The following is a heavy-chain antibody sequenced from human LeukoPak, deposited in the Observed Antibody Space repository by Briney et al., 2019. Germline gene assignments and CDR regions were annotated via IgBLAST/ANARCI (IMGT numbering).Heavy chain of an antibody. CDR2: ISSSSNI. J-gene: IGHJ6*03. D-gene: IGHD6-13*01. V-gene: IGHV3-48*04. CDR3: ARLAAAEIYYYYYMDV. CDR1: GFTFSSYG. Sequence: GGSLRLSCAASGFTFSSYGMNWVRQAPGKGLEWVSYISSSSNIYYGDCVKGRYTISRDNTKNSLYLQMNSLRAEDTAVYYCARLAAAEIYYYYYMDVWGKGTTVSICS.